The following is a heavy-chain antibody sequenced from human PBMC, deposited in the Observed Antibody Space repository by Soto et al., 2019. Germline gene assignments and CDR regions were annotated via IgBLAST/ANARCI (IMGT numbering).Heavy chain of an antibody. CDR3: ARLAGHALDY. Sequence: EVQLLESGGGLIQPGRSLRLSCAASGFTFRSFEMDCVRQAPGKGLEWVSYISSRGSTLSYADSVKGRFTIFRGNAQNSLHLQMNNLSAEDTAVYYFARLAGHALDYWGQGTLVTVSS. J-gene: IGHJ4*02. CDR2: ISSRGSTL. CDR1: GFTFRSFE. V-gene: IGHV3-48*03.